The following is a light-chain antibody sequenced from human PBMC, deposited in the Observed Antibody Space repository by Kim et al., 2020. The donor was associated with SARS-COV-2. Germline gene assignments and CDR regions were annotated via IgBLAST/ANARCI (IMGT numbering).Light chain of an antibody. CDR1: QSVSSN. V-gene: IGKV3-15*01. CDR2: GAS. Sequence: EKVMTQSPAILSVSPGERATLSCSASQSVSSNIAWYQQKPGQAPRLLIYGASTRATGIPARFSGSGSGTEFTLIISSLQSEDFAFYYCQQYNAWPRTFGQGTKVDIK. J-gene: IGKJ1*01. CDR3: QQYNAWPRT.